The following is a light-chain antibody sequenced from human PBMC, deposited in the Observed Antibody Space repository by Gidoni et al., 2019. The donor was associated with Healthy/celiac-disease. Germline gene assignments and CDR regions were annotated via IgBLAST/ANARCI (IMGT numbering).Light chain of an antibody. Sequence: DIQLTQSPSFLSASVGDRVTITCRASQGISSYLAWYQQKPGKAPKLLIYAASTLQSGVPSRFSGSGSGTEFTLTISSLQPEDFATYYCQQFNSYPSLFTFGPGTKVDIK. CDR1: QGISSY. CDR3: QQFNSYPSLFT. V-gene: IGKV1-9*01. CDR2: AAS. J-gene: IGKJ3*01.